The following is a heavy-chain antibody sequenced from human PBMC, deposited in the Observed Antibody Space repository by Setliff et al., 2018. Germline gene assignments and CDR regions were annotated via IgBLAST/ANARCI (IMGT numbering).Heavy chain of an antibody. CDR2: IYTSWST. D-gene: IGHD3-3*01. V-gene: IGHV4-61*09. CDR1: GGSVNSGYDH. J-gene: IGHJ6*03. CDR3: ARMSGFQYIDV. Sequence: SETLSLTCTVSGGSVNSGYDHWNWFRQPAGKELEWIGQIYTSWSTNYNPSLKSRVTISLDTSKNQFSLSLTSVTAEDTAVYYCARMSGFQYIDVWDKGTTVTVSS.